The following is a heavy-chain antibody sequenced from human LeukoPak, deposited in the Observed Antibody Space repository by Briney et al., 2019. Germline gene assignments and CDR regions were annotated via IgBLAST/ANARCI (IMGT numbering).Heavy chain of an antibody. Sequence: SVKVSCKASGYTFTSYYMHLLRQAPGQGLEWMGRIIPIFGTANYAQKFQGRVTITTDESTSTAYMELGSLRSEDTAVYYCAASDSGYDLVFCFDPWGQGTLVTVSS. J-gene: IGHJ5*02. CDR2: IIPIFGTA. D-gene: IGHD5-12*01. V-gene: IGHV1-69*05. CDR3: AASDSGYDLVFCFDP. CDR1: GYTFTSYY.